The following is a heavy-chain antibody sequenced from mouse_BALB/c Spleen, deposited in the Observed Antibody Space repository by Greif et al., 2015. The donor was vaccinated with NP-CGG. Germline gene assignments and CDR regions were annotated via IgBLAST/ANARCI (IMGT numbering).Heavy chain of an antibody. CDR1: GYTFTSYW. CDR2: INPSTGYT. V-gene: IGHV1-7*01. Sequence: VQLQQSGAELAEPGASVKMSCKASGYTFTSYWMHWVKQRPGQGLEWIGYINPSTGYTEYNQRFKDKATLTADKSSSTAYMQLSSLTSEDSAVYYCARRDGNYYFDYWGQGTTLTVSS. CDR3: ARRDGNYYFDY. J-gene: IGHJ2*01. D-gene: IGHD2-1*01.